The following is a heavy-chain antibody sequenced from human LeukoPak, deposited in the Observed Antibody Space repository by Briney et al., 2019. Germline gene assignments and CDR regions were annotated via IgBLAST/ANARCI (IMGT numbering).Heavy chain of an antibody. CDR1: DGSISDYS. CDR2: IYYSWST. D-gene: IGHD1-26*01. V-gene: IGHV4-59*01. J-gene: IGHJ5*02. Sequence: PSETLSLTCTVSDGSISDYSWSWIRQPPGKGLEWIGYIYYSWSTNYNPSLQSRVTISLDTSKNQFSLKLSSVTAADTAVYYCARDAIVGATNWFDPWGQGTLVTVSS. CDR3: ARDAIVGATNWFDP.